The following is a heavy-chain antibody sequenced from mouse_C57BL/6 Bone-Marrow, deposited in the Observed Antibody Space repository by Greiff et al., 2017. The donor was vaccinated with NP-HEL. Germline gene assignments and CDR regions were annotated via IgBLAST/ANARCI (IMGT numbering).Heavy chain of an antibody. J-gene: IGHJ4*01. D-gene: IGHD1-1*01. CDR3: TTGGSSPYAMDY. V-gene: IGHV14-4*01. CDR1: GFNIKDDY. CDR2: IDPENGDT. Sequence: VQLQQSGAELVRPGASVKLSCTVSGFNIKDDYMHWVKQRPEQGLEWIGWIDPENGDTEYASKFQGKATITADKSSNTAYLQLSSLTSEDTAVYYCTTGGSSPYAMDYWGQGTSVTVSS.